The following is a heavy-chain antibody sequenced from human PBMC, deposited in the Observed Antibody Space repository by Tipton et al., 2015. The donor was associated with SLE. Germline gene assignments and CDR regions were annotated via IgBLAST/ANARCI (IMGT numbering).Heavy chain of an antibody. Sequence: TLSLTCAVYGGSFSAYYWSWIRQPPGKGLEWIGEINHSGSTNYNPSLKSRVTILEDTSKNQLSLKLTSVTAADTAVYYCVRQGSTWAYPFDYWGQGTLVTVSS. J-gene: IGHJ4*02. D-gene: IGHD6-13*01. CDR2: INHSGST. V-gene: IGHV4-34*01. CDR1: GGSFSAYY. CDR3: VRQGSTWAYPFDY.